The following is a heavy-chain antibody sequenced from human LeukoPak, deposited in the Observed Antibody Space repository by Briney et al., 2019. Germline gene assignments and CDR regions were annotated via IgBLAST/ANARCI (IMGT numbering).Heavy chain of an antibody. CDR2: INPNSGGT. D-gene: IGHD6-19*01. CDR3: ARGSGWNSFDY. CDR1: GYTFTGSY. J-gene: IGHJ4*02. Sequence: ASVKVSFKASGYTFTGSYMHWVRQAPGQGLEWMGWINPNSGGTDYAQKFQGRVTMTRDTSIDTAYMELNRLRSDDTAVYFCARGSGWNSFDYWGQGTLVTVSS. V-gene: IGHV1-2*02.